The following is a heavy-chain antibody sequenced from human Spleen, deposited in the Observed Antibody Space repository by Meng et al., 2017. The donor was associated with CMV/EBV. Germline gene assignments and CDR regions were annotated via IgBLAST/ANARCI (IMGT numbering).Heavy chain of an antibody. CDR1: STFSDFY. CDR3: ATFAKPRMSISEELEF. Sequence: STFSDFYLQWVQKAPGKGLVWMGLVDPEDGEAIYAENFRGRVTITADTSTDTAYMDLSGLRSEDTAVFYCATFAKPRMSISEELEFWGQGTLVTVSS. D-gene: IGHD1-14*01. V-gene: IGHV1-69-2*01. CDR2: VDPEDGEA. J-gene: IGHJ4*02.